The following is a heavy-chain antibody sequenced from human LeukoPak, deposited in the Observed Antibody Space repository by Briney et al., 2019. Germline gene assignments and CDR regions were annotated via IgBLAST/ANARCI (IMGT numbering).Heavy chain of an antibody. D-gene: IGHD6-13*01. CDR1: GFTVSSNY. J-gene: IGHJ4*02. CDR3: AKWVQQLGFDY. CDR2: ISGSGGST. V-gene: IGHV3-23*01. Sequence: GGSLRLSCAASGFTVSSNYMSWVRQAPGKGLEWVSAISGSGGSTYYADSVKGRFTISRDNSKNTLYLQMNSLRAEDTAVYYCAKWVQQLGFDYWGQGTLVTVSS.